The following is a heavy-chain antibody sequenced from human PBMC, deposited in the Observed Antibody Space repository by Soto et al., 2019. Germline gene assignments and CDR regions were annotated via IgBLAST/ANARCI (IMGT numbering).Heavy chain of an antibody. CDR1: GYTFTSYG. Sequence: ASMKVACKASGYTFTSYGISWVRQAPGQGLEWMGWINAYNGNTNYAQNLQGRVIMTTDTSTSTAYMELRSLRSDDTAVYYCARDFTMVRGVPRFDPWGEGTLVTVSS. J-gene: IGHJ5*02. CDR2: INAYNGNT. D-gene: IGHD3-10*01. CDR3: ARDFTMVRGVPRFDP. V-gene: IGHV1-18*01.